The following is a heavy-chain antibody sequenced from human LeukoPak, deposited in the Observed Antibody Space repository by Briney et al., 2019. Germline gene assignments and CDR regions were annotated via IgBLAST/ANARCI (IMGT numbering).Heavy chain of an antibody. CDR1: GFTFSSYA. J-gene: IGHJ4*02. CDR3: ARVAVGATTLDY. V-gene: IGHV3-23*01. D-gene: IGHD1-26*01. CDR2: ISDIAYST. Sequence: GGSLRPSCPPSGFTFSSYAMRWVRQPPGKGLGWVSAISDIAYSTFYADSVKGRFTISRDDSQNTLYLQMSSLRAEDMAVYYCARVAVGATTLDYWGQGALVTVSS.